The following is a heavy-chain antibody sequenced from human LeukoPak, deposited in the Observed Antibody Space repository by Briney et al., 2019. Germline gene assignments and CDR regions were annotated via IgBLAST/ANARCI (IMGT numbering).Heavy chain of an antibody. J-gene: IGHJ4*02. V-gene: IGHV4-61*01. CDR1: GVSINTCCYY. CDR2: KYYSGST. Sequence: PSETLSLTCGVSGVSINTCCYYWTWIRQPPGKGLEWIGYKYYSGSTRYNSSLRSRLTISLDSSKNQFSLRLTSVTAADTAVYYCARGRSYGFDFDSWGPGTLVIVSS. D-gene: IGHD5-18*01. CDR3: ARGRSYGFDFDS.